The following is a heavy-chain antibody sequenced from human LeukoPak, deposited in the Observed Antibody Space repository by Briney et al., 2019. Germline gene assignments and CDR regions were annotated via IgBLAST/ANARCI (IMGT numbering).Heavy chain of an antibody. CDR2: IYYSGST. J-gene: IGHJ6*03. V-gene: IGHV4-59*01. CDR1: GGSISSYY. Sequence: SETLSLTCTVSGGSISSYYWSWIRQPPGKGLEWIGGIYYSGSTYYNPSLKSRVTISVDTSKNQFSLKLSSVTAADTAVYYCARAGRANYYYYYMDVWGKGTTVTISS. CDR3: ARAGRANYYYYYMDV.